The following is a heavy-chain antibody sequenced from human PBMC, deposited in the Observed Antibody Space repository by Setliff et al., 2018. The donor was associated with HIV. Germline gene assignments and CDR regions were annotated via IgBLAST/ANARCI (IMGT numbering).Heavy chain of an antibody. V-gene: IGHV3-9*01. CDR1: GFIFDDYA. Sequence: PGGSLRLSCAASGFIFDDYAMHWVRQAPGKGLEWVSGISWKSGSLGYADSVKGRFTISRDNAKNSLYLQLNSLRVEDTAVYYCADPPSGYWGQGTLVTVSS. CDR2: ISWKSGSL. J-gene: IGHJ4*02. CDR3: ADPPSGY. D-gene: IGHD3-10*01.